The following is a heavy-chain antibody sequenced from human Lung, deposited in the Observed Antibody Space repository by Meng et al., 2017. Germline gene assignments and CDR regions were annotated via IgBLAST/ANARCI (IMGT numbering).Heavy chain of an antibody. CDR3: ARGSITMVRGVSVFDP. V-gene: IGHV4-4*03. CDR1: GGSTSSSNW. D-gene: IGHD3-10*01. J-gene: IGHJ5*02. Sequence: RSQGPGPGLVHPPGTFALTAAVSGGSTSSSNWWSWVRQPPGKGLKWIGEIYHSGSTNYNPSLKSRVTISVDKSKNQFSLKLSSVTAADTAVYYCARGSITMVRGVSVFDPWGQGTLVTVSS. CDR2: IYHSGST.